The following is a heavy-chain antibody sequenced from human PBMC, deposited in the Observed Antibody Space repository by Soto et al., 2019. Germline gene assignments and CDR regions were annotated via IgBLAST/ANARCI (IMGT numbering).Heavy chain of an antibody. Sequence: GGSLRLSCAASGFTFNTYWMSWVRQAPGKGLEWVANIKPDGSEKWYVDSVRGRFTISRDNAKTSLYLQMNSLRAEDTAVYYCARDREYCSGDNCYEPGAAYWGQGVLVTVSS. CDR3: ARDREYCSGDNCYEPGAAY. J-gene: IGHJ4*02. CDR2: IKPDGSEK. D-gene: IGHD2-15*01. V-gene: IGHV3-7*01. CDR1: GFTFNTYW.